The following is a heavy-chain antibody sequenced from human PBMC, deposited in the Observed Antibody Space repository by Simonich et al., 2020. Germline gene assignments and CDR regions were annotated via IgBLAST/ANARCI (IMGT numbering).Heavy chain of an antibody. CDR1: GYTFTGYY. Sequence: QVQLVQSGAEVKKPGASVKVSCKASGYTFTGYYMHGVRQAPGQGLEGLGWINPNSGGTNNAQKFQGRVTMTRDTSISTAYMELSRLRSDDTAVYYCARDPVVPAAIRNAFDIWGQGTMVTVSS. D-gene: IGHD2-2*01. CDR3: ARDPVVPAAIRNAFDI. CDR2: INPNSGGT. V-gene: IGHV1-2*02. J-gene: IGHJ3*02.